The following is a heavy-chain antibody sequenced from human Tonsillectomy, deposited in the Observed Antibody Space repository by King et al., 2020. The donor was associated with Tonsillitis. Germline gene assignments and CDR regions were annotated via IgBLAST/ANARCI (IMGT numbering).Heavy chain of an antibody. CDR3: GTVNTRSPVDY. CDR2: INSDGDST. D-gene: IGHD4-11*01. V-gene: IGHV3-74*02. J-gene: IGHJ4*02. CDR1: GFTFSKYW. Sequence: VQLVESGGGSVQPGGSLRLSCAASGFTFSKYWMHWVRQAPGKGLVWVSGINSDGDSTSYADSVKGRFTISRDNAKNTLFLQMNSLRVEDSAVYYCGTVNTRSPVDYWGQGTLVTVSS.